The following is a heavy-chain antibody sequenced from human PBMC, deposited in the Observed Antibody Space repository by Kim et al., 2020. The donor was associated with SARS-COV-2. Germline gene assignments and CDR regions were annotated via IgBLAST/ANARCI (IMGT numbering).Heavy chain of an antibody. D-gene: IGHD3-22*01. V-gene: IGHV3-21*01. Sequence: GGSLRLSCAASGFTFSSYSMNWVRQAPGKGLEWVSSISSSSSYIYYADSVKGRFTISRDNAKNSLYLQMNSLRAEDTAVYYCARDILGYYYDSSGYYRGVDAFDIWGQGTMVTVSS. CDR1: GFTFSSYS. CDR2: ISSSSSYI. CDR3: ARDILGYYYDSSGYYRGVDAFDI. J-gene: IGHJ3*02.